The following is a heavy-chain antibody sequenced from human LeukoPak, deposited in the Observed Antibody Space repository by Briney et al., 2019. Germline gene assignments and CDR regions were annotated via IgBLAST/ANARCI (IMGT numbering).Heavy chain of an antibody. Sequence: SQTLSLTCAISGDSVSSNSAAWNWIRQSPSRGLEWLGRTYYRSKWYNDYAVSVKSRITINPDTSKNQFSLQLNSVTPEDTAVYYCARVSEWGYSYGFGTLNWFDPWGQGTLVTVSS. CDR1: GDSVSSNSAA. CDR2: TYYRSKWYN. J-gene: IGHJ5*02. CDR3: ARVSEWGYSYGFGTLNWFDP. V-gene: IGHV6-1*01. D-gene: IGHD5-18*01.